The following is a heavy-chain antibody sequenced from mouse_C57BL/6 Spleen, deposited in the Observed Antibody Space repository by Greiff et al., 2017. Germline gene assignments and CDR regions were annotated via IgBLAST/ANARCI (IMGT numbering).Heavy chain of an antibody. D-gene: IGHD1-1*01. CDR1: GYSITSGYY. J-gene: IGHJ2*01. CDR3: AREETTVVATSGYFDY. V-gene: IGHV3-6*01. CDR2: ISYDGSN. Sequence: EVQLVESGPGLVKPSQSLSLTCSVTGYSITSGYYWNWIRQFPGNKLEWMGYISYDGSNNYNPSLKNRISITRDTSKNQFFLKLNSVTTEDTATYYCAREETTVVATSGYFDYWGQGTTLTVS.